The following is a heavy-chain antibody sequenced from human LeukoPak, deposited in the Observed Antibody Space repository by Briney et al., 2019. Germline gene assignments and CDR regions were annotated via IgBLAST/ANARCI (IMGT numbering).Heavy chain of an antibody. CDR1: GYTLTELS. J-gene: IGHJ4*02. CDR3: ATALSSMVRGEGDY. Sequence: ASVKVSCKVSGYTLTELSMRWVRQAPGKGLEWMGGFDPEDGETIYAQKFQGRVTMTEDTSTDTAYMELSSLRSEDTAVYYCATALSSMVRGEGDYWGQGTLVTVSS. D-gene: IGHD3-10*01. V-gene: IGHV1-24*01. CDR2: FDPEDGET.